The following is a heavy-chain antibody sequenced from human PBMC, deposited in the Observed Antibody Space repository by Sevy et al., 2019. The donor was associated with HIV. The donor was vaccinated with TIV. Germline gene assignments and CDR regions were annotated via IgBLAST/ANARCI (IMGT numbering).Heavy chain of an antibody. CDR3: ARDSSSWYNYPYYMDV. D-gene: IGHD6-13*01. V-gene: IGHV4-38-2*02. CDR2: IDHSGTT. J-gene: IGHJ6*03. Sequence: SETLSLTCSVSGYCIRNGYCWGWIRQPPGKGLQWIANIDHSGTTNYNPSLKSRVTISVDTSKNQVSLKLSSVTAADTAVYYCARDSSSWYNYPYYMDVWGKGTTVTVSS. CDR1: GYCIRNGYC.